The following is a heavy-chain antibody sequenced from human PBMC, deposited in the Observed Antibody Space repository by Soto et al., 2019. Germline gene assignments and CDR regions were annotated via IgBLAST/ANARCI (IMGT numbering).Heavy chain of an antibody. V-gene: IGHV1-69*06. J-gene: IGHJ6*02. CDR1: GGTFSSYA. CDR2: IIPIFGTA. D-gene: IGHD3-3*01. Sequence: SVKVSCKASGGTFSSYAISWVRQAPGQGLEWMGGIIPIFGTANSAQKFQGRVTITADKSTSTDYMELSSLRSEDTAVYYCAREGSGYYRMDVWGQGTTVTVSS. CDR3: AREGSGYYRMDV.